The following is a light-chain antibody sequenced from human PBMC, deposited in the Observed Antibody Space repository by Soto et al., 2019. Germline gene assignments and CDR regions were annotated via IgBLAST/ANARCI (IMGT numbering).Light chain of an antibody. V-gene: IGKV3-15*01. J-gene: IGKJ2*01. Sequence: EIVMTQSPATLSVSPGERATLSCRASQSVGSHLAWYQQKPGQAPRLLIYGASTRATGVPGRFSGSESGTEFTLTLSSLQSEDFGVYYCQQYNNLPPYTFGHGTKLEIK. CDR1: QSVGSH. CDR3: QQYNNLPPYT. CDR2: GAS.